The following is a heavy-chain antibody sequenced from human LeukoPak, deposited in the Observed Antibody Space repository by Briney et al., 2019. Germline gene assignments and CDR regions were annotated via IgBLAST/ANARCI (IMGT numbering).Heavy chain of an antibody. CDR2: ISSSSSYI. CDR3: ARAGGYSSGWLAY. D-gene: IGHD6-19*01. CDR1: GLTFSSYS. V-gene: IGHV3-21*01. J-gene: IGHJ4*02. Sequence: GGALRLSCAASGLTFSSYSMNWVRQAPGKGLEWVSSISSSSSYIYYAASVKGRFTISRDNAKNSLYLQMHTLRAEDTAVYYCARAGGYSSGWLAYWGQGTLVTVSS.